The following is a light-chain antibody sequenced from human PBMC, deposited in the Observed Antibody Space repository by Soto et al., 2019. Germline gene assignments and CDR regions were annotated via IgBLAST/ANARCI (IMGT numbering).Light chain of an antibody. Sequence: QSVLTQPPSMSAAPGQPVTISCSGSSSNIGNSYVSWYQQLPGTAPRLLIYDNDKRPSGIPDRFSGSKSGTAATLGITGLQTGDEADYYCGTWDSSLRSVVFGGGTKVTVL. CDR3: GTWDSSLRSVV. V-gene: IGLV1-51*01. CDR1: SSNIGNSY. CDR2: DND. J-gene: IGLJ2*01.